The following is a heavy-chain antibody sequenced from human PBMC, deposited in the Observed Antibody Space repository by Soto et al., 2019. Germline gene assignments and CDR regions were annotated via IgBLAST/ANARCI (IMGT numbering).Heavy chain of an antibody. V-gene: IGHV3-30-3*01. CDR1: GFTFSSYA. Sequence: AGSLRLSCAASGFTFSSYAMQWVRQAPGKGLEWVAVISNDGSEKYYAESVKGRFTISRDNSKNTLYLQMNSLRAEDTAVYYCARGTSPYTSGYFDDWGQGTLVTVSS. J-gene: IGHJ4*02. D-gene: IGHD2-2*01. CDR2: ISNDGSEK. CDR3: ARGTSPYTSGYFDD.